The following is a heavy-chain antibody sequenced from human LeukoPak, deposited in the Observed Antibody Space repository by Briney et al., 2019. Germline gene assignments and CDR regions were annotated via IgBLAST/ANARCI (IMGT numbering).Heavy chain of an antibody. CDR1: GGSISGSSYY. D-gene: IGHD3-3*01. J-gene: IGHJ6*02. V-gene: IGHV4-39*07. CDR2: IYYSGST. CDR3: ARSPYDFWSGFNYYYYYGMDV. Sequence: ASETLSLTCTVSGGSISGSSYYWGWIRQPPGKGLEWIGSIYYSGSTYYNPSLKSRVTISVDTSKNQFSLKLSSVTAADTAVYYCARSPYDFWSGFNYYYYYGMDVWGQGTTVTVSS.